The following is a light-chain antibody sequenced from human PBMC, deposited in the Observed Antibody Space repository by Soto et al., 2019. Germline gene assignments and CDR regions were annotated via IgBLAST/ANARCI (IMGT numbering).Light chain of an antibody. Sequence: EIVLTQSPGTLSLSPGERATLSCSASQSFTSSYLAWYQQKPGQAPRLLIYGASSRATGIPDRFSGSGSGTDFTLTISRLEPEDFAVYYCQQYGSSPLTFGGGTKVEIK. CDR2: GAS. CDR3: QQYGSSPLT. CDR1: QSFTSSY. J-gene: IGKJ4*01. V-gene: IGKV3-20*01.